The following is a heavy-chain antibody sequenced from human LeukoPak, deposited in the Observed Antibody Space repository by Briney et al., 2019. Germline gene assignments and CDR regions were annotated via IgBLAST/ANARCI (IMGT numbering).Heavy chain of an antibody. D-gene: IGHD1-26*01. CDR2: IYSGGRT. V-gene: IGHV3-53*01. Sequence: GGSLRLSCAASGFTVSSNYMSWVRQAPGKGLEWVSVIYSGGRTYYADSVKGRFTISRDNSKDTLYLQMNSLRAEDTAVYYCARSLAFESYVSWYFDHWGQGTLVTVSS. J-gene: IGHJ4*02. CDR1: GFTVSSNY. CDR3: ARSLAFESYVSWYFDH.